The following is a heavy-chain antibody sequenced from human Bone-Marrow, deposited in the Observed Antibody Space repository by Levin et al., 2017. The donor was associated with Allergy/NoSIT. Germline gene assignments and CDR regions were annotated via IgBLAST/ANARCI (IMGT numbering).Heavy chain of an antibody. V-gene: IGHV3-30*18. D-gene: IGHD3-10*01. Sequence: GGSLRLSCTASGFDFATYGMHWPRHTPGKGLEWVALITYDSFGKYYADSVKGRFTVSRDNSKNTLFLQTTSLILEDTAMYYCAQGWNDYFRGSYWDQWGQGTPVTVSS. CDR2: ITYDSFGK. CDR3: AQGWNDYFRGSYWDQ. CDR1: GFDFATYG. J-gene: IGHJ4*02.